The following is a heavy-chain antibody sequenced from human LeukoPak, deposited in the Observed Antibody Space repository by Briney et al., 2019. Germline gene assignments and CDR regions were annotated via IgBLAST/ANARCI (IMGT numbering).Heavy chain of an antibody. CDR2: IYHSGST. CDR3: ARVITPEEWLVPRYFDL. D-gene: IGHD6-19*01. Sequence: NPSGTLSLTCAVSGGSISSSNWWSWVRQPPGKGLEWIGEIYHSGSTNYNPSLKSRVTISVDTSKNQFSLKLSSVTAADTAVYYCARVITPEEWLVPRYFDLWGRGTLVTVSS. V-gene: IGHV4-4*02. J-gene: IGHJ2*01. CDR1: GGSISSSNW.